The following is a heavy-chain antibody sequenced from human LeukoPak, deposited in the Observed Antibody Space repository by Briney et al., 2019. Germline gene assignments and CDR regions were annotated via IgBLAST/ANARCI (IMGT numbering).Heavy chain of an antibody. CDR1: GYTFTSYD. J-gene: IGHJ4*02. D-gene: IGHD1-26*01. CDR2: IIPIFGTA. CDR3: ARARKWELLGGYFDY. Sequence: SVKVSCKASGYTFTSYDINWVRQAPGQGLEWMGGIIPIFGTANYAQKFQGRVTITADESTSTAYMELSSLRSEDTAVYYCARARKWELLGGYFDYWGQGTLVTVSS. V-gene: IGHV1-69*13.